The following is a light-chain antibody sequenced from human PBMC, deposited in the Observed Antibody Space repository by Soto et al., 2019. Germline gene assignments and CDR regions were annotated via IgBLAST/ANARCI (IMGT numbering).Light chain of an antibody. Sequence: DIQMTQSPSSLSASIGDRVTITCRASQTIITYLNWYQQKPGNAPKLLIHGASNLERGVPSRFSGSGSGTDFTVTISSLHPEDFATYYCQQSYSSPPEYTFGQGTKLEIK. CDR2: GAS. CDR1: QTIITY. V-gene: IGKV1-39*01. J-gene: IGKJ2*01. CDR3: QQSYSSPPEYT.